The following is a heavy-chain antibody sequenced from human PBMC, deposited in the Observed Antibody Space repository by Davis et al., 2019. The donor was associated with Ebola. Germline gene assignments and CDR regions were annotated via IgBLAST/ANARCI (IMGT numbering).Heavy chain of an antibody. Sequence: GESLKISCAASGFTLSNYAMHWVRQAPGKGLEWVAVISYDGSDEYYADSVKGRFIISRDNSKNTLYLQMNSLRAEDTAVYYCARLDYSGHYFDYWGQGTLVTVSS. CDR3: ARLDYSGHYFDY. D-gene: IGHD4-11*01. J-gene: IGHJ4*02. CDR2: ISYDGSDE. CDR1: GFTLSNYA. V-gene: IGHV3-30-3*01.